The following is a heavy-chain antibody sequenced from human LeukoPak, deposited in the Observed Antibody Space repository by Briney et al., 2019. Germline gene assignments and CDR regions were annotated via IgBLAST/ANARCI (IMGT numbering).Heavy chain of an antibody. J-gene: IGHJ3*02. CDR3: AKERGTSGECAFDI. D-gene: IGHD3-10*01. CDR1: GFTFSSNW. V-gene: IGHV3-7*03. Sequence: GGSLRLSCAASGFTFSSNWMSWLRQAPGKGLEWVANIKPDGSEKYYVDSVKGRFTISRDNAKNSLYLQMNSLRADDTAVYYCAKERGTSGECAFDIWGQGTMVTVSS. CDR2: IKPDGSEK.